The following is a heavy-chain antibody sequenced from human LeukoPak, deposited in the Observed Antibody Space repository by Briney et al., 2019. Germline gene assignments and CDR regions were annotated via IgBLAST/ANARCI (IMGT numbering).Heavy chain of an antibody. V-gene: IGHV4-30-2*01. D-gene: IGHD6-6*01. CDR3: ARRTIAARPLKSGWGY. CDR2: IYHSGST. Sequence: SQTLSLTCTVSGGSISSGRYYWSWIRQPPGKGLEWIGYIYHSGSTYYNPSLKSRVTISVDRSKNQFSLKLSSVTAADTAVYYCARRTIAARPLKSGWGYWGQGTLVTVFS. CDR1: GGSISSGRYY. J-gene: IGHJ4*02.